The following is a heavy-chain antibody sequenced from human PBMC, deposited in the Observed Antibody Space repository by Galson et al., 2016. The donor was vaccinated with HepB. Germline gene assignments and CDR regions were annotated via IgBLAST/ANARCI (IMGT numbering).Heavy chain of an antibody. V-gene: IGHV3-30*18. CDR2: DSMDGRRK. D-gene: IGHD2/OR15-2a*01. CDR3: AKRHEYCPPVGCSVDS. Sequence: SLRLSCAASGFTFNRRGMHWVRQAPGKGLEWVAADSMDGRRKFYADSLKGRFTISRDNSNNMLFLQMSSLRVDDTAVYYCAKRHEYCPPVGCSVDSWGQGTLVSVSS. CDR1: GFTFNRRG. J-gene: IGHJ4*02.